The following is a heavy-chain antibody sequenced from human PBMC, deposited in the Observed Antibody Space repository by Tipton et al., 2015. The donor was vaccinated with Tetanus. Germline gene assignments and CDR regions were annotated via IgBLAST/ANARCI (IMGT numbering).Heavy chain of an antibody. J-gene: IGHJ3*01. V-gene: IGHV5-51*01. CDR1: GYDFSMYW. Sequence: MQLVQSGAEIKKPGDSLKISCKGSGYDFSMYWIGWVRQLPGKGLQCMGIIYPGDSDTTINPPFQGHATMSVDKSISTAYLHWDSLRASDSAIYFCARLASLDPRDFFNVWGQGTAVLVSP. CDR2: IYPGDSDT. D-gene: IGHD3-3*01. CDR3: ARLASLDPRDFFNV.